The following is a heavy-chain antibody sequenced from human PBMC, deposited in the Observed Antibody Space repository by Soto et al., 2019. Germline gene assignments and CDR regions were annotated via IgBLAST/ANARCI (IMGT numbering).Heavy chain of an antibody. CDR2: IFSNDEK. J-gene: IGHJ6*02. CDR3: ERIYFGRYSSGHGSSFYYGMDV. V-gene: IGHV2-26*01. Sequence: QVTLKESGPVLVKPTETLTLTCTVSGFSLSNARMGVSWIRQPPGKALEWLAHIFSNDEKSYSTSLKSRLTISKDTYKSQVALTMTNLDPVDTASYHCERIYFGRYSSGHGSSFYYGMDVWGQGTTVTVSS. D-gene: IGHD6-19*01. CDR1: GFSLSNARMG.